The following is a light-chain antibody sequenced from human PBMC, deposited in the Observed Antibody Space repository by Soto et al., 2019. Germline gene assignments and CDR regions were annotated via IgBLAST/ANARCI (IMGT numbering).Light chain of an antibody. CDR2: DAS. V-gene: IGKV1-5*01. CDR1: QSISTS. Sequence: DIQMTQSPSTLSASVGDGVTIACRASQSISTSLAWYQQKPGKAPKLLIYDASSLESGVPSRFSGSGSGTEFTLTISSVQPDDFATYYCQQYKSYPLTFGQGTKVDI. J-gene: IGKJ2*01. CDR3: QQYKSYPLT.